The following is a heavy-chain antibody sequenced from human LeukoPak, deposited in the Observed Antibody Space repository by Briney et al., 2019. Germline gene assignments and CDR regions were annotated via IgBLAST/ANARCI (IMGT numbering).Heavy chain of an antibody. CDR3: AKVGYDFWSGYYTWFDP. J-gene: IGHJ5*02. D-gene: IGHD3-3*01. Sequence: GGSLRLSCAASGFTFSSYGMHWVRQAPGKGLEWVAFIRYDGSNKYYADSVKGRFTISRDNSKNTLYLQMNSLRAEDTAAYYCAKVGYDFWSGYYTWFDPWGEGTLVTVSS. V-gene: IGHV3-30*02. CDR2: IRYDGSNK. CDR1: GFTFSSYG.